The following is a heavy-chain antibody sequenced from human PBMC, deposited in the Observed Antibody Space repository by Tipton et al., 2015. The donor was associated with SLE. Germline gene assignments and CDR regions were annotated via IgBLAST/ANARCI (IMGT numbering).Heavy chain of an antibody. D-gene: IGHD2-15*01. CDR3: ARVVGSDNWFDP. V-gene: IGHV4-4*08. CDR2: IYTSRST. Sequence: TLSLTCTVSGGSISSYYWSWIRQPPGKGLEWIGYIYTSRSTNYNPSLKSRVTIPVDTSKNQFSLKLSSVTAADTAVYYCARVVGSDNWFDPWGQGTLVTVSS. CDR1: GGSISSYY. J-gene: IGHJ5*02.